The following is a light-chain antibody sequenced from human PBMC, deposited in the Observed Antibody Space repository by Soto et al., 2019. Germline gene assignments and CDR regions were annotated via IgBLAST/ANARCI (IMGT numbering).Light chain of an antibody. Sequence: DIQMTQSPSTLSASVGYRVTITCRASQSISTWLAWYQQKPGEAPKLLIYDASSLESAVPSRFSGSGSGTEFTLTISSLQPDDFATYYCQQYNSYSWTFGQGTRWIS. V-gene: IGKV1-5*01. CDR3: QQYNSYSWT. J-gene: IGKJ1*01. CDR2: DAS. CDR1: QSISTW.